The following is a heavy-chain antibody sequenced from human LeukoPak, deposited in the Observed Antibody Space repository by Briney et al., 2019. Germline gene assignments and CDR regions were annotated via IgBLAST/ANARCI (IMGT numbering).Heavy chain of an antibody. V-gene: IGHV3-7*01. D-gene: IGHD6-13*01. CDR2: IKQDGSEK. Sequence: GGSLRLSCAASGFTFNSYRMNWVRQAPGKGLEWVANIKQDGSEKYYVDSVKGRFTISRDNAKNSLYLQMNSLRAEDTAVYYCARDSLGRAATGIAMDYWGQGTLVTVSS. CDR3: ARDSLGRAATGIAMDY. J-gene: IGHJ4*02. CDR1: GFTFNSYR.